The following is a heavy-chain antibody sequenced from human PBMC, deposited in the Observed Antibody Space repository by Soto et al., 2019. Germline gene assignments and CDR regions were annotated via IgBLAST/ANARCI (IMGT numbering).Heavy chain of an antibody. Sequence: GESLKISCKGSGYSFTSYWIGWVRQMPGKGLEWMGIIYPGDSDTRYSPSFQGQVTISADKSISTAYLQWSSLKASDTAMYYCARQVAGYSSGWYVDYWGQGTPVTVSS. CDR2: IYPGDSDT. CDR3: ARQVAGYSSGWYVDY. D-gene: IGHD6-19*01. V-gene: IGHV5-51*01. J-gene: IGHJ4*02. CDR1: GYSFTSYW.